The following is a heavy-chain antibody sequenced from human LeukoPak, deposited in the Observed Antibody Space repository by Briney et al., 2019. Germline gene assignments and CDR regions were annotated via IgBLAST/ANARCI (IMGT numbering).Heavy chain of an antibody. D-gene: IGHD5-12*01. Sequence: SETLSLTCTVSGGSISSSSYYWGWIRQPPGKGLEWIGSIYYSGSTYYNPSLKSRVTISVDTSKNQFSLKLSSVTAADTAVYYCARDRDIVATIVDYWGQGTLVTVSS. CDR3: ARDRDIVATIVDY. CDR2: IYYSGST. J-gene: IGHJ4*02. CDR1: GGSISSSSYY. V-gene: IGHV4-39*07.